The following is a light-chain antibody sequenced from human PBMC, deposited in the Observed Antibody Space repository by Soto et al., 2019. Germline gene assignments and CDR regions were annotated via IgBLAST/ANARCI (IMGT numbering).Light chain of an antibody. V-gene: IGKV3-15*01. J-gene: IGKJ5*01. CDR1: QSVSSN. CDR2: GAS. Sequence: EIVMTQSPATLSVSPGERATLSCRASQSVSSNLAWYQQKPGQAPRLLIYGASTRATGIPARFSGSGSGTDFTLTISSLEPEDFAVYYCQQYGSSLSITFGQGTRLEI. CDR3: QQYGSSLSIT.